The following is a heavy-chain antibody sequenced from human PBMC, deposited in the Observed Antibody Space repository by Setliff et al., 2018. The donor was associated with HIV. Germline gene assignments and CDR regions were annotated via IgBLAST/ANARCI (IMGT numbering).Heavy chain of an antibody. CDR2: IYTSGST. CDR3: ARVARMHPFDP. V-gene: IGHV4-4*07. CDR1: GYSISSGYY. Sequence: SETLSLTCAVSGYSISSGYYWSWIRQPAGKGLEWIGRIYTSGSTNYNSSLESRVTISVDRSKNQFSLKLTSVTAADTAVYYCARVARMHPFDPWGRGALVTVSS. J-gene: IGHJ5*02.